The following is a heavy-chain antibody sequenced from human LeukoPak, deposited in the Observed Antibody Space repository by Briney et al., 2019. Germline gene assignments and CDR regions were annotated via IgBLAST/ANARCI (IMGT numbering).Heavy chain of an antibody. CDR2: ISAYNGNT. CDR3: ARGVYGSGSYYLGTFDY. Sequence: ASVKVSCKASGYTFTSYGISWVRQAPGQGLEWMGWISAYNGNTSYAQKLQGRVTMTTDTSTSTAYMELRSLRSDDTAVYYCARGVYGSGSYYLGTFDYWGQGTLVTVSS. J-gene: IGHJ4*02. CDR1: GYTFTSYG. V-gene: IGHV1-18*01. D-gene: IGHD3-10*01.